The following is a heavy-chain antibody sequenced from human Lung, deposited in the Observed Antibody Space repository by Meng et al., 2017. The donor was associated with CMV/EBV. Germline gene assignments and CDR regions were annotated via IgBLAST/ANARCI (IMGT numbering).Heavy chain of an antibody. CDR3: ARGRGAARPGYFDF. V-gene: IGHV3-20*04. Sequence: GGPLRLXCAASGFTFDDYGMSWVRQAPGKGLEWVSGINWNGGSTGYADSVRGRFTISRDNAKNSLYLQMNSLRAEDTALYYCARGRGAARPGYFDFLGQGXLVTVSS. D-gene: IGHD6-6*01. CDR1: GFTFDDYG. CDR2: INWNGGST. J-gene: IGHJ4*02.